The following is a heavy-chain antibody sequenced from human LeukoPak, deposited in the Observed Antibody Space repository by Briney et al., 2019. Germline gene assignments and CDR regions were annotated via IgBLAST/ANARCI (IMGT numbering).Heavy chain of an antibody. CDR2: INHSGST. D-gene: IGHD2-15*01. J-gene: IGHJ4*02. CDR1: GGSFSGYY. CDR3: ARGFTKTGYCSGGSCYGSYFDY. Sequence: SETLSLTCAVYGGSFSGYYWSWIRQPPGRGLEWIGEINHSGSTNYSPSLKSRVTISVDTSKNQFSLKLSSVTAADTAVYYCARGFTKTGYCSGGSCYGSYFDYWGQGTLVTVSS. V-gene: IGHV4-34*01.